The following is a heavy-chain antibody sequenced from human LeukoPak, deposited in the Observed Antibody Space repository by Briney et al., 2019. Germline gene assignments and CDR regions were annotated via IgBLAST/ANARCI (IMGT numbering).Heavy chain of an antibody. V-gene: IGHV3-30*02. D-gene: IGHD3-22*01. CDR3: AKEWYYDSSGYPIDY. CDR1: EFTFSSYA. Sequence: GGSLRLSCAASEFTFSSYAMNWVRQAPGKGLEWVAFIRYDGSNKYYADSVKGRFTISRDNSKNTLYLQMNSLRAEDTAVYYCAKEWYYDSSGYPIDYWGQGTLVTVSS. J-gene: IGHJ4*02. CDR2: IRYDGSNK.